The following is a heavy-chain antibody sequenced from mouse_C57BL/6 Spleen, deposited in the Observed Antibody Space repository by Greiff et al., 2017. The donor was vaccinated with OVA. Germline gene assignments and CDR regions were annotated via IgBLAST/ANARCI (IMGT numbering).Heavy chain of an antibody. D-gene: IGHD2-12*01. CDR2: IYPSDSET. CDR1: GYTFTSYW. Sequence: VQLQQPGAELVRPGSSVKLSCKASGYTFTSYWMDWVKQRPGQGLEWIGNIYPSDSETHYNLKFKDKATLTVDKSSSTAYLQLSSLTSEDSAVYYCARKSYSFDYWGQGTTLTVSS. CDR3: ARKSYSFDY. V-gene: IGHV1-61*01. J-gene: IGHJ2*01.